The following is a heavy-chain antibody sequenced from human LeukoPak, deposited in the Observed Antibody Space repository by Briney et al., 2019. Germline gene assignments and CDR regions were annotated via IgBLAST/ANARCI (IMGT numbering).Heavy chain of an antibody. CDR3: ARGGAVVVAGFDY. J-gene: IGHJ4*02. CDR2: INHSGST. V-gene: IGHV4-34*01. CDR1: GDSINSYY. D-gene: IGHD2-15*01. Sequence: SETLSLTCTVSGDSINSYYWSWIRQPPGKGLEWIGEINHSGSTNYNPSLKSRVTISVDTSKNQFSLKLSSVTAADTAVYYCARGGAVVVAGFDYWGQGTLVTVSS.